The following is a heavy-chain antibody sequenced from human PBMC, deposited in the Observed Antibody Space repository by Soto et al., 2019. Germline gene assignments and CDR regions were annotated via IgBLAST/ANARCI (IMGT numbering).Heavy chain of an antibody. CDR3: ARTPDGSGRDGGEY. J-gene: IGHJ4*02. V-gene: IGHV1-69*01. Sequence: QVQLVQSGAEVKKPGSSVKVSCKASGGTFSSYAISWVRQAPGQGLEWMGGIIPIFGTANYAQKFQGRVTITADESTSTAYMELSSLRSEDTAVYYCARTPDGSGRDGGEYWGQGTLVTVSS. D-gene: IGHD3-10*01. CDR2: IIPIFGTA. CDR1: GGTFSSYA.